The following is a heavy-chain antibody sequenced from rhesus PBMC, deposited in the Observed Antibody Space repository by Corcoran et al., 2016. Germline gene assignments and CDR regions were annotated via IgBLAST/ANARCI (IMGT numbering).Heavy chain of an antibody. J-gene: IGHJ4*01. CDR2: ISGVSGST. D-gene: IGHD1-38*01. V-gene: IGHV4-165*01. Sequence: QVQLQESGPGLLKPSEILSLTCAVSGGPLSGYYWGWIRQPPGKGREWIGHISGVSGSTDYHPTLEGRVTISTDTSKNQFSLKLSSGTASDPAVYYCARKMGVTWTFDYWGQGVLVTVSS. CDR1: GGPLSGYY. CDR3: ARKMGVTWTFDY.